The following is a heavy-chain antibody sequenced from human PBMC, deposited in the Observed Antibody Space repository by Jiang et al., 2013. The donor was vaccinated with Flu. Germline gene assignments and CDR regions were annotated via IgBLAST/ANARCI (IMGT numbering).Heavy chain of an antibody. D-gene: IGHD3-22*01. V-gene: IGHV3-30*01. CDR2: ISYDGTNK. Sequence: QLLESGGGLVQPGGSLRLSCAVSGFTFSTYALHWVRQAPGKGLEWVAIISYDGTNKYYADSVKGRFTISRDNSNNTLYLQMNNLRPDDVAVYYCARGEGRYYYDSSAYYPFDYWGQGTLVTVSS. J-gene: IGHJ4*02. CDR1: GFTFSTYA. CDR3: ARGEGRYYYDSSAYYPFDY.